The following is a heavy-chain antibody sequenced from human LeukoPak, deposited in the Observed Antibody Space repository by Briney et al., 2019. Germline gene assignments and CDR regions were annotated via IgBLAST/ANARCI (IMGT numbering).Heavy chain of an antibody. J-gene: IGHJ3*02. Sequence: SETLSLTCTVSGGSISSGGYYWSWIRQPPGKGLEWIGYIYHSGSTYYNPSLKSQVTISVDRSKNQFSLKLSSVTAADTAVYYCANGGGYGLGAFDIWGQGTMVTVSS. D-gene: IGHD5-12*01. CDR2: IYHSGST. CDR1: GGSISSGGYY. CDR3: ANGGGYGLGAFDI. V-gene: IGHV4-30-2*01.